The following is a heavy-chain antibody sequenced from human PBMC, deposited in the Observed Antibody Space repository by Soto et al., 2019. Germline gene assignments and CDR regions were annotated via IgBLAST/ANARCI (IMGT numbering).Heavy chain of an antibody. CDR1: GGSISSYY. CDR2: IYYSGIT. V-gene: IGHV4-59*08. CDR3: ARRYGSCFDY. D-gene: IGHD5-18*01. Sequence: QVQLQESGPGLVKPSETLSLTCTVSGGSISSYYWSWIRQPPGKGLEWIGYIYYSGITNYNPSLKGPVPISVDTSKNQFSLTLSSVTAADTAVYYCARRYGSCFDYWGQGTLVTV. J-gene: IGHJ4*02.